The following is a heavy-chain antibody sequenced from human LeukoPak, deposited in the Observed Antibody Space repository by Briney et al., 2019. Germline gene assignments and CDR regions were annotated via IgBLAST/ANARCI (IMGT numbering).Heavy chain of an antibody. CDR2: ISYDGSDK. Sequence: PGGSLRLSCAASGFTFSTYVMHWVRQAPGKGLGWVAVISYDGSDKYYADSVKGRFTISRDNSKNTLYLQMNSLRAEDTAVYYCARAEGQYCSSTSCFARQGYWGQGALVTVSS. D-gene: IGHD2-2*01. J-gene: IGHJ4*02. CDR1: GFTFSTYV. CDR3: ARAEGQYCSSTSCFARQGY. V-gene: IGHV3-30*04.